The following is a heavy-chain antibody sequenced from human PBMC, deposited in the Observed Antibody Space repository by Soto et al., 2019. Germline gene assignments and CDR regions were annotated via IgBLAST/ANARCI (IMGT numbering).Heavy chain of an antibody. J-gene: IGHJ4*02. CDR3: ARGRRILTGYYNGLSASLTDLNSAYFDY. Sequence: SETLSLTCAVYGGSFSGYYWSWIRQPPGKGLEWIGEINHSGSTNYNPSLKSRVTISVDTSKNQFSLKLSSATAADTAVYYCARGRRILTGYYNGLSASLTDLNSAYFDYWGQGTLVTVSS. V-gene: IGHV4-34*01. CDR1: GGSFSGYY. CDR2: INHSGST. D-gene: IGHD3-9*01.